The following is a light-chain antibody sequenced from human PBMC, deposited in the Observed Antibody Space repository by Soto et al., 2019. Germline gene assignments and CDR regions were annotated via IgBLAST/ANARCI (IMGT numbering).Light chain of an antibody. CDR1: QSISNY. V-gene: IGKV3-11*01. J-gene: IGKJ4*01. CDR2: DAS. CDR3: QQRSNWPPLT. Sequence: EIVLTQSPATLSLSPGERATLSCRASQSISNYLAWYQQKPGQAPRLLIYDASNRATGTPARFSGSGSVTDFTLTISSLEHEDFAVYYCQQRSNWPPLTFGGGTKVEIK.